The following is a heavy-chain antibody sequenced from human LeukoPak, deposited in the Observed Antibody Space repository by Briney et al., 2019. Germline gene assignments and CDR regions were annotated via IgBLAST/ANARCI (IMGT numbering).Heavy chain of an antibody. D-gene: IGHD2-8*01. V-gene: IGHV3-30*04. CDR2: ISYDGSNK. CDR3: ARDSGFSGTKRAEY. J-gene: IGHJ4*02. CDR1: GFTFSNYA. Sequence: QTGGSLRLSCAASGFTFSNYAMHWVRQAPGKGLEWVAVISYDGSNKYYADSVKGRFTISRDNSKNSLYLLMNSLRPEDTAVYYCARDSGFSGTKRAEYWGQGTLVTVSS.